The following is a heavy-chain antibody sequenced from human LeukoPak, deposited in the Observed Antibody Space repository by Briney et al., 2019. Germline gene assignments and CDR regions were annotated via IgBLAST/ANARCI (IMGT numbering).Heavy chain of an antibody. V-gene: IGHV1-18*04. D-gene: IGHD1-26*01. CDR2: ISAYNGNT. CDR3: ARDISARRKWELRS. CDR1: GYTFTSYG. Sequence: GASVKVSCKASGYTFTSYGISWVRQAPGEGLEWMGWISAYNGNTNYAQKLQGRVTMTTDTSTSTAYMELRSLRSDDTAVYYCARDISARRKWELRSWGQGTLVTVSS. J-gene: IGHJ4*02.